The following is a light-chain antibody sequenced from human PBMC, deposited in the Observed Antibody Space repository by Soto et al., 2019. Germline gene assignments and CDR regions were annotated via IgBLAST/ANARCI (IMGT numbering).Light chain of an antibody. Sequence: EIVLTQSPATLSSSPGERATLSCRASQSVSSYLAWYQQKPGQAPRLLIYDASNRATGIPARFSGSGSGTELTLTISSLEHEDFEVNYCQTRRSWHITFGRWTRPEI. CDR3: QTRRSWHIT. CDR2: DAS. J-gene: IGKJ5*01. CDR1: QSVSSY. V-gene: IGKV3-11*01.